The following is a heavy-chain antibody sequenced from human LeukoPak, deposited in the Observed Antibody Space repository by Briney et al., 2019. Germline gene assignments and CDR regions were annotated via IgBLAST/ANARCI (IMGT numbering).Heavy chain of an antibody. V-gene: IGHV4-39*01. CDR3: ARSGFGSGTYAYHGMDV. CDR2: IHYGGST. J-gene: IGHJ6*02. D-gene: IGHD3-10*01. Sequence: KPSETLSLTCTVSRGSISSSNHYWGWIRQPPGKGLEWIGNIHYGGSTNYNPSLKSRVTVSVDTSRNQFSLKLNSVTAADTAVYYCARSGFGSGTYAYHGMDVWGQGTTVTVSS. CDR1: RGSISSSNHY.